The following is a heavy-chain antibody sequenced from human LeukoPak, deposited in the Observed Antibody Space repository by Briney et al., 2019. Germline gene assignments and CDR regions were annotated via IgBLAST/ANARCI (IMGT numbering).Heavy chain of an antibody. V-gene: IGHV1-24*01. CDR1: GHTLTELS. J-gene: IGHJ4*02. Sequence: ASVTVSCTVSGHTLTELSMHWVRQAPGKGLEWMGGFDPEDGETIYAQKFQGRVTMTEDTSTDTAYMELSSLRSEDTAVYYCATHYYDSSGYHEDWGQGTLVTVSS. CDR3: ATHYYDSSGYHED. D-gene: IGHD3-22*01. CDR2: FDPEDGET.